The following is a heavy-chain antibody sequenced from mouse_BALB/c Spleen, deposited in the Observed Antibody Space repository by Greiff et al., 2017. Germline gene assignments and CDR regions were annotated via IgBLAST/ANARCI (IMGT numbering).Heavy chain of an antibody. CDR3: ARHYYGSSFPYAMDY. CDR2: ISSGGSYT. CDR1: GFTFSSYA. J-gene: IGHJ4*01. Sequence: EVQRVESGGGLVKPGGTLKLSCAASGFTFSSYAMSWVRQTPEKRLEWVATISSGGSYTYYPDSVKGRFTISRDNAKNTLYLQMSSLRSEDTAMYYCARHYYGSSFPYAMDYWGQGTSVTVSS. D-gene: IGHD1-1*01. V-gene: IGHV5-9-3*01.